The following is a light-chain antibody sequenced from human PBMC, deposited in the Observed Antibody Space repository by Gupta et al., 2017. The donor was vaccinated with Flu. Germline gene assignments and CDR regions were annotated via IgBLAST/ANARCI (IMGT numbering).Light chain of an antibody. V-gene: IGLV3-1*01. J-gene: IGLJ1*01. CDR2: QDS. Sequence: SYELTQPPSVSVSPGQTASITCSGDKLGDKYACWYQQKPGQSPVLVIYQDSKRPSGIPERFSGSNSGNTATLTISGTQAMDGADYYCQAWDSSTAWVFGTGTKVTVL. CDR1: KLGDKY. CDR3: QAWDSSTAWV.